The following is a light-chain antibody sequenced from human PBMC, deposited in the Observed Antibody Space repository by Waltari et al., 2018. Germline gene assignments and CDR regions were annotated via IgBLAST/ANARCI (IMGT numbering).Light chain of an antibody. CDR3: QQADSLPLT. Sequence: DIQMTQSPSSVSSSVGDTVTITCRASQRITSWLAWYHQKPGKAPKLLIYAASSLQSGFPSRFSGSGSGADFTLTISSLQPEDFATYYCQQADSLPLTFGGGTKVEIK. J-gene: IGKJ4*01. CDR2: AAS. CDR1: QRITSW. V-gene: IGKV1D-12*01.